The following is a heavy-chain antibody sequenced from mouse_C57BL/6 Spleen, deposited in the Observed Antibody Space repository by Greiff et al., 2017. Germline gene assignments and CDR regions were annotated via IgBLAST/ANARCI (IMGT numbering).Heavy chain of an antibody. V-gene: IGHV1-47*01. CDR2: FHPYNDDT. CDR1: GYTFTTYP. Sequence: VQLQESGAELVKPGASVKMSCKASGYTFTTYPIEWMKQNHGKSLEWIGNFHPYNDDTKYNEKFKGKATLTVEKSSSTVYLELSRLTSDDSAVYYCARSSLLLRGAMDYWGQGTSVTVSS. D-gene: IGHD1-1*01. J-gene: IGHJ4*01. CDR3: ARSSLLLRGAMDY.